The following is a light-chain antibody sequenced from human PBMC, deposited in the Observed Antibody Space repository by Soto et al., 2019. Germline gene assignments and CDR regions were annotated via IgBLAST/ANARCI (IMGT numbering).Light chain of an antibody. V-gene: IGKV3-20*01. Sequence: ESVLTQSPGTLSFSPGDRATLSCRASQRVSSSFSAWYQLKPGQAHRLLIYGASSRATGIPDRFSGSGSGTDVTLTISRLEPEDFAVYYCQQYDSSPWTFGQGTKVDIK. CDR1: QRVSSSF. CDR2: GAS. J-gene: IGKJ1*01. CDR3: QQYDSSPWT.